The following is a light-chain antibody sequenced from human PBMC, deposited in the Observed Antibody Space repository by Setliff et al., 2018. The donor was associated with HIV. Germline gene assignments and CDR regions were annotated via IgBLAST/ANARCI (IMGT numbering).Light chain of an antibody. CDR3: TSYAGSNTYV. Sequence: QSALAQPASVSGSPGQSITVSCTGTSNDVGAYNYVSWYQQHPGKVPKLMIYEVSNRPSGVSNRFSGSKSGNTASLTVSGLQAEDEADYFCTSYAGSNTYVFGTGTKVTVL. CDR2: EVS. CDR1: SNDVGAYNY. V-gene: IGLV2-14*01. J-gene: IGLJ1*01.